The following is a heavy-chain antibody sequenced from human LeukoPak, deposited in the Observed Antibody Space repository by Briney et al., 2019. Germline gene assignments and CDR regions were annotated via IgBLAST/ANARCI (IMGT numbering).Heavy chain of an antibody. CDR2: FTSQAFGGRI. Sequence: GRSLRLSCTAPGFNFGAYAMSWGRQTPGKGLEGVGFFTSQAFGGRIEYAASVRGRFTISRDDSKSTAYLQMNSLKTEDTAVYFCTRNGRGCSSTSCYAGRFDPWGQGTQVTVSS. V-gene: IGHV3-49*04. D-gene: IGHD2-2*01. J-gene: IGHJ5*02. CDR1: GFNFGAYA. CDR3: TRNGRGCSSTSCYAGRFDP.